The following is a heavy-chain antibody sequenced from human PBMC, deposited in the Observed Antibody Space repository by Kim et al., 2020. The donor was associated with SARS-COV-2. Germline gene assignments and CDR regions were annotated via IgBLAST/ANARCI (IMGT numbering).Heavy chain of an antibody. CDR1: GYTFTSYD. V-gene: IGHV1-8*01. Sequence: ASVKVSCKASGYTFTSYDINWVRQATGQGLEWMGWMNPNSGNTGYAQKFQGRVTMTRNTSISTAYMELSSLRSEDTAVYYCARTAWELQVADYGMDVWGQGTTVTVSS. CDR2: MNPNSGNT. D-gene: IGHD1-26*01. J-gene: IGHJ6*02. CDR3: ARTAWELQVADYGMDV.